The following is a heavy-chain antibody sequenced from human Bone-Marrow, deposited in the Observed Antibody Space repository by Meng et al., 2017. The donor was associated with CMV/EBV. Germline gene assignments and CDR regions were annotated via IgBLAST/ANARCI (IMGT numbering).Heavy chain of an antibody. CDR1: GYTFTSYD. J-gene: IGHJ5*02. Sequence: ASVKVSCKASGYTFTSYDINWVRQATGQGLEWMGWMNPNSGGTNYAQKFQGRVTMTRDTSISTAYMELSRLRSDDTAVYYCARGLGCSSTSCYARIPYNWFDPWGQGPLVTVSS. CDR3: ARGLGCSSTSCYARIPYNWFDP. CDR2: MNPNSGGT. V-gene: IGHV1-2*02. D-gene: IGHD2-2*01.